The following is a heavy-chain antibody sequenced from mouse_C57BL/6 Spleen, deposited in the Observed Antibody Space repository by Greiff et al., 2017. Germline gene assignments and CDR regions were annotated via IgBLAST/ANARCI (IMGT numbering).Heavy chain of an antibody. CDR1: GYSFTGYY. D-gene: IGHD4-1*01. J-gene: IGHJ3*01. CDR3: ARRGNWDWFAY. Sequence: VQLQQSGPELVKPGASVKISCKASGYSFTGYYMNWVKQSPEKSLEWIGEINPSTGGTTYNQKFKAKATLTVDKSSSPAYMQLKSLTSEDSAVYYCARRGNWDWFAYWGQGTLVTVSA. V-gene: IGHV1-42*01. CDR2: INPSTGGT.